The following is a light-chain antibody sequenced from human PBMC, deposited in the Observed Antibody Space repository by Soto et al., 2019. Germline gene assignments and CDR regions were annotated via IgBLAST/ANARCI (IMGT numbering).Light chain of an antibody. V-gene: IGKV1-12*01. CDR3: HQSVSFPPA. J-gene: IGKJ1*01. CDR1: QAIDSW. Sequence: DIQMTQSPSSVSASVGDRVTITCRASQAIDSWLAWYQQKPGEAPKLLIFTGSLLHSGVPPRFSVRRSGTGFTLTNSSLQPEDVATYYCHQSVSFPPAFGQGTKV. CDR2: TGS.